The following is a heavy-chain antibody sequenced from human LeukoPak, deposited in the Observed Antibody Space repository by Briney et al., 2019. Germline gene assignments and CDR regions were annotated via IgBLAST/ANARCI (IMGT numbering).Heavy chain of an antibody. CDR2: INPNSGGT. J-gene: IGHJ5*02. CDR3: ARDHGGITIFGVVPPTNWFDP. D-gene: IGHD3-3*01. Sequence: GASVKVSCKASGYTFTSYGISWVRQAPGQGLEWMGWINPNSGGTNYAQKFQGRVTMTRDTSISTAYMELSRLRSDDTAVYYCARDHGGITIFGVVPPTNWFDPWGQGTLVTVPS. CDR1: GYTFTSYG. V-gene: IGHV1-2*02.